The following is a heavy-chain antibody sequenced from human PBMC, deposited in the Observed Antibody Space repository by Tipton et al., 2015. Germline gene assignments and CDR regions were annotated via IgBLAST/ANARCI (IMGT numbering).Heavy chain of an antibody. CDR1: GGSISSSSFY. CDR3: ARGFYGLGTYGETARQYYFDS. Sequence: TLSLTCTVSGGSISSSSFYWGLIRQPPGKGLEWIGSIYYSGRTYYNPSLKSRVTISVDTSKNQFSLKLSSVTAADTAVYYCARGFYGLGTYGETARQYYFDSWGQGILVTVSS. CDR2: IYYSGRT. D-gene: IGHD3-10*01. V-gene: IGHV4-39*07. J-gene: IGHJ4*02.